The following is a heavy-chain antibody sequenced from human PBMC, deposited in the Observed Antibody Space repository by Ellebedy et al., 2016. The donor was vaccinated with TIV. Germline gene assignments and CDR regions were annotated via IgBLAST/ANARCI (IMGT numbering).Heavy chain of an antibody. J-gene: IGHJ4*02. CDR1: GYTFTSYY. D-gene: IGHD3-22*01. V-gene: IGHV1-46*01. CDR3: ARGDKYYYDSSGYYYTY. Sequence: ASVKVSCKASGYTFTSYYMYWVRQAPGQGLEWMGIINPSAGSTNYAQKFQGRVTMTRDTSTSTVSMKLSSLRSEDTAVYYCARGDKYYYDSSGYYYTYWGQGTLVTVSS. CDR2: INPSAGST.